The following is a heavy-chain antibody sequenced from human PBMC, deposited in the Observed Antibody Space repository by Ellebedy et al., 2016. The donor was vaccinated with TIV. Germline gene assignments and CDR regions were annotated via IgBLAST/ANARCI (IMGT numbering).Heavy chain of an antibody. CDR2: IFPRDSET. V-gene: IGHV5-51*01. J-gene: IGHJ3*01. CDR3: AAKNVHNSGLLGDAFDV. Sequence: GESLKISCKGSGYRFSDYWIGWVRQLPGKGLEWMGTIFPRDSETIYSPSFQGQVTISADQSVTTAHLQWNSLRASDTAMYYCAAKNVHNSGLLGDAFDVWGQGTFVTVSS. D-gene: IGHD6-19*01. CDR1: GYRFSDYW.